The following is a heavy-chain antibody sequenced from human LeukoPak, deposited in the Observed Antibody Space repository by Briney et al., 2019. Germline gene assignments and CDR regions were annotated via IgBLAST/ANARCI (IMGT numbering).Heavy chain of an antibody. CDR2: IKQDGSEK. V-gene: IGHV3-7*01. J-gene: IGHJ3*02. D-gene: IGHD2-2*01. CDR1: GFTFSSYW. CDR3: ARDRAGTLGYCSSTSCGGAFDI. Sequence: QPGGSLRLSCAASGFTFSSYWMSWVRQAPGKGLGWVANIKQDGSEKYYVDSVKGRFTISRDNAKNSLYLQMNSLRAEDTAVYYCARDRAGTLGYCSSTSCGGAFDIWGQGTMVTVSS.